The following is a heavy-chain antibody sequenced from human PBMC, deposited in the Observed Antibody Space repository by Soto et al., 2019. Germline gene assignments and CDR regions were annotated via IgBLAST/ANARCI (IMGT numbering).Heavy chain of an antibody. Sequence: PGESLKSSCEGSGYSFTSYWIGWVSQMPGKGLEWMGIIYPGDSDTRYSPSFQGQVTISADKSISTAYLQWSSLKASDTAMYYCARRSPREHSSTWYSRGDYYSGMDVWGQGTTVTVSS. CDR3: ARRSPREHSSTWYSRGDYYSGMDV. CDR1: GYSFTSYW. J-gene: IGHJ6*02. D-gene: IGHD6-13*01. CDR2: IYPGDSDT. V-gene: IGHV5-51*01.